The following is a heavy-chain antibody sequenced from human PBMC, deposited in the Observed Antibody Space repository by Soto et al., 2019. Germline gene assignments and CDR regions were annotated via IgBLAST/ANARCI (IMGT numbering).Heavy chain of an antibody. CDR3: ARDRYTMVRGVTEAY. CDR2: ISAYNGNT. V-gene: IGHV1-18*01. J-gene: IGHJ4*02. Sequence: QVQLVQSGAEVKKPGASVKVSCKASGYTFTSYGISWVRQAPGQGLEWMGWISAYNGNTNYAQKLQGRVTMTTDTSTSTAYMELRILRSDDTAVYYCARDRYTMVRGVTEAYWGQGTLVTVSS. D-gene: IGHD3-10*01. CDR1: GYTFTSYG.